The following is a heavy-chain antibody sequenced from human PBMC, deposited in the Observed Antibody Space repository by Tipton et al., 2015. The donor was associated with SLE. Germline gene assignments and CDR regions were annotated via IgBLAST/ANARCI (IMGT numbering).Heavy chain of an antibody. J-gene: IGHJ4*02. D-gene: IGHD6-13*01. CDR2: INHSGST. V-gene: IGHV4-34*01. CDR3: ARGPVGEPNSIAAAGDFDY. Sequence: TLSLTCAVYGGSFSGYYWSWIRQPPGKGLEWIGEINHSGSTNYNPSLKSRVTISVDTSKNQFSLKLSSVTAADTAVYYCARGPVGEPNSIAAAGDFDYWGQGTLVTVSS. CDR1: GGSFSGYY.